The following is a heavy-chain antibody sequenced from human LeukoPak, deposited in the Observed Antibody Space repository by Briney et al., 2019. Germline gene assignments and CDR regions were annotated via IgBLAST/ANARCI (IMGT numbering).Heavy chain of an antibody. J-gene: IGHJ4*02. CDR2: IYHSGST. V-gene: IGHV4-39*07. CDR3: ARGTSAGGDHYFDS. D-gene: IGHD1-7*01. CDR1: GGSLRRADYY. Sequence: SETLSPTCTVSGGSLRRADYYWGWIRQSPGKGLEWIGSIYHSGSTYYNPSLQSRVTKSVDPSKNQFSLNLSSVTAADTAVYFCARGTSAGGDHYFDSWGQGTQVTVSS.